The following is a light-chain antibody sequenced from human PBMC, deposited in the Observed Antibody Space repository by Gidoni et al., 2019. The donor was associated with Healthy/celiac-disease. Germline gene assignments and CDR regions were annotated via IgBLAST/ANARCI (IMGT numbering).Light chain of an antibody. J-gene: IGKJ1*01. CDR2: LGS. CDR1: QSLLHSNGYNY. Sequence: DVVMTQSPLSLPVTPGEPASISCRSSQSLLHSNGYNYLDWYLQKPGQSPQLLIYLGSNRASGVPDRFSGSGSGTDFTLKISRVEAEDVGVYYCMQALQLWTFAQXTKVEIK. V-gene: IGKV2-28*01. CDR3: MQALQLWT.